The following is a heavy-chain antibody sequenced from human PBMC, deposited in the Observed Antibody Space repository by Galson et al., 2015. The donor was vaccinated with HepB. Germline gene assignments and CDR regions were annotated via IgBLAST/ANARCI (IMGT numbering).Heavy chain of an antibody. CDR1: GFTFSSYS. CDR3: ARAKYCSSTSCYTGYYYYYYMDV. D-gene: IGHD2-2*02. V-gene: IGHV3-21*01. Sequence: SLRLSCAASGFTFSSYSMNWVRQAPGKGLEWVSSISSSSSYIYYADSVKGRFTISRDNAKNSLYLQMNSLRAEDTAVYYCARAKYCSSTSCYTGYYYYYYMDVWGKGTTVTVSS. CDR2: ISSSSSYI. J-gene: IGHJ6*03.